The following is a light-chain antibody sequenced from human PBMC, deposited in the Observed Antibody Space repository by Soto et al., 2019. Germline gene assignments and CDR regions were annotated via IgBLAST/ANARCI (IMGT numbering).Light chain of an antibody. CDR3: QQSYSRWT. CDR1: QSISRN. V-gene: IGKV1-39*01. J-gene: IGKJ1*01. Sequence: DIQMTQSPSSLSASVGDRVTITCRASQSISRNLNWYQQRPGKAPKLLIYAASSLQSGVPSRFSGSGSGTDFTLTISSLHPEDFATYYCQQSYSRWTFGQGTKVEIK. CDR2: AAS.